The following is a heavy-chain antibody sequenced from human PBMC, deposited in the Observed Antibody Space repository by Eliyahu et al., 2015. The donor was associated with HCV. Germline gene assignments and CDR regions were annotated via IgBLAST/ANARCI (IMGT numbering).Heavy chain of an antibody. CDR1: GYTVTNYQ. CDR2: INPRGGSP. V-gene: IGHV1-46*01. Sequence: QVQLVQSGAEVEKPGASAKVSCRASGYTVTNYQIHWLRQAPGQGFEWMAVINPRGGSPIYAQKFQGRVTLTRDTSTNTVYMEMSSLRFEDTAVYYCAREAVVGATRDFDYWGQGTLVTVSS. D-gene: IGHD1-26*01. J-gene: IGHJ4*02. CDR3: AREAVVGATRDFDY.